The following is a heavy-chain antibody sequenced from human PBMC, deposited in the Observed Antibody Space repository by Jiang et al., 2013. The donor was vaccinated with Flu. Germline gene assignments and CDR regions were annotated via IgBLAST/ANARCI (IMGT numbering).Heavy chain of an antibody. J-gene: IGHJ3*02. D-gene: IGHD6-13*01. CDR2: IYYSGST. CDR3: ARRSSRSSWTDAFDI. CDR1: GGSISSYY. V-gene: IGHV4-59*08. Sequence: GPGLVKPSETLSLTCTVSGGSISSYYWSWIRQPPGKGLEWIGYIYYSGSTNYNPSLKSRVTISVDTSKNQFSLKLSSVTAADTAVYYCARRSSRSSWTDAFDIWGQGTMVTVSS.